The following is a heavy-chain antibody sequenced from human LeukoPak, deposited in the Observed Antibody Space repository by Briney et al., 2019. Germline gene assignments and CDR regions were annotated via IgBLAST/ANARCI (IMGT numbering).Heavy chain of an antibody. V-gene: IGHV4-61*02. CDR2: IYTSVGT. CDR3: ARVGMDGYYYDSSRPYWYFDL. D-gene: IGHD3-22*01. J-gene: IGHJ2*01. Sequence: SETLSLTCTVSGGSISSDDYYWSWIRQPAGKGLEWIGRIYTSVGTNYNPSLQSRVTISVDSSKNQISLKLSSVTAADTAVYYCARVGMDGYYYDSSRPYWYFDLWGRGTLVTVSS. CDR1: GGSISSDDYY.